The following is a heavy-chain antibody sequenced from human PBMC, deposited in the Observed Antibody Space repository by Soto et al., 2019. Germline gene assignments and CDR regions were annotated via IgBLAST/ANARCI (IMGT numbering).Heavy chain of an antibody. CDR3: ARDRVESGYPDYFQH. J-gene: IGHJ1*01. V-gene: IGHV3-48*01. CDR2: ISSSSSTI. Sequence: GGSLRLSCAASGFTFSTYSMNWVRQAPGKGLEWVSYISSSSSTIFYTDSVKGRFTISRDNSKNTLYLQMNSLRAEDTALYYCARDRVESGYPDYFQHWGQGT. CDR1: GFTFSTYS. D-gene: IGHD3-22*01.